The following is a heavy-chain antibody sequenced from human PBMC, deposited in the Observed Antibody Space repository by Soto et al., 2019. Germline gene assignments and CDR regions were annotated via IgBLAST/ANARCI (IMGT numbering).Heavy chain of an antibody. V-gene: IGHV4-34*01. CDR1: GGSFSGYY. J-gene: IGHJ3*02. CDR2: IDHTRST. CDR3: ARVERGTATTVVDDFDI. D-gene: IGHD1-1*01. Sequence: SETLSLTCAVYGGSFSGYYWNWIRQPPGKGLEWIGEIDHTRSTNYNPSLKSRVTMSVDTSKNQFSLRLNSVTAADTAVYYCARVERGTATTVVDDFDIWGPGTMVTVAS.